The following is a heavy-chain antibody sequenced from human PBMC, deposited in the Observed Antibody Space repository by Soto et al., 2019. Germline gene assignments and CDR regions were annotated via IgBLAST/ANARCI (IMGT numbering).Heavy chain of an antibody. CDR1: GFTFKYAI. CDR3: AKSVPDWGRYYLGFDY. V-gene: IGHV3-15*01. J-gene: IGHJ4*02. D-gene: IGHD3-3*01. CDR2: IKSKSNGGTT. Sequence: GGSLRLSCAASGFTFKYAIMSWVRQAPGKGLEWVGRIKSKSNGGTTDYTAPVKGRFSISRDDSKNTLYLQISSLKTEDTAVYYCAKSVPDWGRYYLGFDYWGQGTLVTVSS.